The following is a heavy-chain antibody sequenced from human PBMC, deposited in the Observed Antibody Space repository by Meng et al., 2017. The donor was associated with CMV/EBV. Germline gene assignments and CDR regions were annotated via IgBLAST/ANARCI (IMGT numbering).Heavy chain of an antibody. Sequence: SVTVSCKASGGTFSSYTISWVRQAPGQGLEWMGRIIPILGIANYAQKFQGRVTITADKSTSTAYMELSSLRSGDTAVYYCARGYCSSTSCSAPDYWGQGTLVTVSS. CDR2: IIPILGIA. D-gene: IGHD2-2*01. V-gene: IGHV1-69*02. CDR1: GGTFSSYT. CDR3: ARGYCSSTSCSAPDY. J-gene: IGHJ4*02.